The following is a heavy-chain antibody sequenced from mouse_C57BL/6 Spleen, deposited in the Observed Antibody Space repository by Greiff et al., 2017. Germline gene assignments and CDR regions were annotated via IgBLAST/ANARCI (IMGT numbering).Heavy chain of an antibody. CDR1: GYAFTNYL. CDR3: AREENDGYYSAWFAY. J-gene: IGHJ3*01. V-gene: IGHV1-54*01. D-gene: IGHD2-3*01. CDR2: INPGSGGT. Sequence: QVQLQQSGAELVRPGTSVKVSCKASGYAFTNYLIEWVKQRPGQGLEWIGVINPGSGGTNYNEKFKGKATLTADKSSSTAYMQLSSLTSEDSAVXFCAREENDGYYSAWFAYWGQGTLVTVSA.